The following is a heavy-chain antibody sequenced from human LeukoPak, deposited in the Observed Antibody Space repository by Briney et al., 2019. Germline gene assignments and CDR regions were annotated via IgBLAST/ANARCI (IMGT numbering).Heavy chain of an antibody. V-gene: IGHV1-69*05. CDR1: GGTFSSYA. Sequence: SVKVSCKASGGTFSSYAISWVRQAPGQGLEWMGGIIPIFGTANYAQKFQGRVTITTDESTSAAYMELSSLRSEDTAVYYCAREGRWPYYYYMDVWGKGTTVTVYS. CDR3: AREGRWPYYYYMDV. CDR2: IIPIFGTA. J-gene: IGHJ6*03. D-gene: IGHD4-23*01.